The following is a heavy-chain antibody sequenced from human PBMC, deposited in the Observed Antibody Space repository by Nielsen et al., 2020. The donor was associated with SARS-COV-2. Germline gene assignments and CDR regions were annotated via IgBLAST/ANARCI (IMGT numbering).Heavy chain of an antibody. CDR1: GYNFGTYW. CDR2: INPGDSST. V-gene: IGHV5-10-1*01. J-gene: IGHJ4*02. Sequence: GESLKISCKSFGYNFGTYWISWVRQMPGKGLEGMGRINPGDSSTHYNQSFRGHVSLAADKSFSTAYLEFLTLKASATAVYYCAREGHSMTVMTATLDYWGQGTPVPVSS. CDR3: AREGHSMTVMTATLDY. D-gene: IGHD2-21*02.